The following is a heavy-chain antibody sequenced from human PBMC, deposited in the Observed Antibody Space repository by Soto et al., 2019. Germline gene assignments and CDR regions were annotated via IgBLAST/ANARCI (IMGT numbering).Heavy chain of an antibody. J-gene: IGHJ5*02. Sequence: GGSLRLSCAASGFTFSSYTMNWVRQAPGKGLEWVSSISSSGDYTYYADSMKGRVTISRDNAKNSLYLRVTSLRAEDAAFYYCARETGYTTTWTNWFDPWGQGTLVTVSS. CDR2: ISSSGDYT. D-gene: IGHD6-13*01. V-gene: IGHV3-21*01. CDR1: GFTFSSYT. CDR3: ARETGYTTTWTNWFDP.